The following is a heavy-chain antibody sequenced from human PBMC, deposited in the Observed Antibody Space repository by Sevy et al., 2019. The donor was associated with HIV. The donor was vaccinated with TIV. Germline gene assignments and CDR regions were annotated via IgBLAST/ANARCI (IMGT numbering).Heavy chain of an antibody. J-gene: IGHJ4*02. CDR1: GFTFSIYT. Sequence: GGSLRLSCAASGFTFSIYTMSWVRQAPGKGLEWVSTFCFGGSKIYYADSVEGRFTISRDNSRNTVYLQMNSLRADDTAVYYCAREGCTQPHDYWGQGTLVSVSS. D-gene: IGHD2-8*01. CDR2: FCFGGSKI. V-gene: IGHV3-23*01. CDR3: AREGCTQPHDY.